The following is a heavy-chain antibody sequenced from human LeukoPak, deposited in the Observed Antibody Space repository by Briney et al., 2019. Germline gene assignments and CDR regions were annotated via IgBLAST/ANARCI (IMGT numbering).Heavy chain of an antibody. Sequence: SETLSLTCTVSGGSISSSSYYWGWIRQPPGKGLEWIGSIYYSGSTYYNPSLKSRVTISVDTSKNQFSLKLSSVTAADTAVYYCARRSSGYSSGWYGGDFFDYWGQGTLVTVSS. CDR1: GGSISSSSYY. CDR3: ARRSSGYSSGWYGGDFFDY. CDR2: IYYSGST. J-gene: IGHJ4*02. V-gene: IGHV4-39*01. D-gene: IGHD6-19*01.